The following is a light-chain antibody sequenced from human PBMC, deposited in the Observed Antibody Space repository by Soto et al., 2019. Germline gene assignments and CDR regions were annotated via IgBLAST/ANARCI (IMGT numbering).Light chain of an antibody. CDR3: QQLFDSPIT. J-gene: IGKJ5*01. V-gene: IGKV1-9*01. CDR2: AAS. Sequence: IQLTQPPSSLSASVGDRVTITCRASQGISSFLAWFQQKPGKAPKLLIYAASTLQSGVPSRFSGSGSGTDFTLTISSLQPEDFATYYCQQLFDSPITFGQGTRLEI. CDR1: QGISSF.